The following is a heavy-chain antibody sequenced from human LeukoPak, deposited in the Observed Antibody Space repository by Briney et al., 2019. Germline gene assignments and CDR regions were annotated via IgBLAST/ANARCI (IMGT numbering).Heavy chain of an antibody. Sequence: GGSLRLSCAVSGFTFNNYWMSWVRQAPGKGLEWVANITPDGSDRYYVDSLKGRVTISRDNTKSSLYLQLNSLRAEDTAVYYCVPGGLAVSGIDYWGQGALVTVTS. CDR3: VPGGLAVSGIDY. D-gene: IGHD6-19*01. CDR1: GFTFNNYW. J-gene: IGHJ4*02. V-gene: IGHV3-7*01. CDR2: ITPDGSDR.